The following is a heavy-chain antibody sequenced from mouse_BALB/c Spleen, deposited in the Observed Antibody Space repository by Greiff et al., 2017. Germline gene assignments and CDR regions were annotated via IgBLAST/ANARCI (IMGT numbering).Heavy chain of an antibody. V-gene: IGHV1S81*02. D-gene: IGHD2-1*01. J-gene: IGHJ2*01. CDR2: INPSNGGT. CDR1: GYTFTSYY. Sequence: QVQLQQPGAELVKPGASVKLSCKASGYTFTSYYMYWVKQRPGQGLEWIGGINPSNGGTNFNEKFKSKATLTVDKSSSTAYMQLSSLTSEDSAVYYCTRLLAYYFDYWGQGTTLTVSS. CDR3: TRLLAYYFDY.